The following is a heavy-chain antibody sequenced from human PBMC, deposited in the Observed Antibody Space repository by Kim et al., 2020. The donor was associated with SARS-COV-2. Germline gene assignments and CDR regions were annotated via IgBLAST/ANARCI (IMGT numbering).Heavy chain of an antibody. J-gene: IGHJ4*02. CDR3: ARFPPREGYDGDY. V-gene: IGHV1-46*01. D-gene: IGHD5-12*01. Sequence: YAKKFQGRVTMTRDTSTSTVYMELSSLRSEDTAVYYCARFPPREGYDGDYWGQGTLVTVSS.